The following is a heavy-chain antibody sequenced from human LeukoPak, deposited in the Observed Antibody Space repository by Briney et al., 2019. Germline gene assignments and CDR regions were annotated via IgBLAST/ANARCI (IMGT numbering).Heavy chain of an antibody. CDR3: ARDSGYAIDY. J-gene: IGHJ4*02. CDR2: IYHSGST. Sequence: SETLSLTCAVSGGSISSGGYSWSWIRQPPGKGLEWIGYIYHSGSTYYDPSLKSRVTISVDRSKNQFSLKLSSVTAADTAVYYCARDSGYAIDYWGQGTLVTVSS. CDR1: GGSISSGGYS. D-gene: IGHD5-12*01. V-gene: IGHV4-30-2*01.